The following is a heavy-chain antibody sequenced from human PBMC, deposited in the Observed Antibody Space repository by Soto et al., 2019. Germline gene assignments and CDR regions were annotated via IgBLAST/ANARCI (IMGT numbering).Heavy chain of an antibody. CDR3: AKATSGVEQPHPKTWFAP. CDR1: GFTFSSYA. D-gene: IGHD1-1*01. Sequence: PGGSLRLSCAASGFTFSSYAMSWVRQAPGKGLEWVSAISGSGGSTYYADSVKGRFTISRDNSKNTLYLQMNSLRAEDTAVYYCAKATSGVEQPHPKTWFAPWGQGTRVTVS. CDR2: ISGSGGST. J-gene: IGHJ5*02. V-gene: IGHV3-23*01.